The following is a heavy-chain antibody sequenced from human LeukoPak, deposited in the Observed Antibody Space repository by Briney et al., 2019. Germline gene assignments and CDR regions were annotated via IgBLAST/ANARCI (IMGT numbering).Heavy chain of an antibody. CDR2: ISGSGGST. J-gene: IGHJ5*02. D-gene: IGHD3-3*01. Sequence: PGGSLRLSCAASGFTFSSYAMSWVRQAPGKGLEWVSAISGSGGSTYYADSVKGRFTISRDNSRNTLCLQMNSLRAEDTAVYYCAKDRVTYYDFWSGYSNWFDPWGQGTLVTVSS. CDR3: AKDRVTYYDFWSGYSNWFDP. CDR1: GFTFSSYA. V-gene: IGHV3-23*01.